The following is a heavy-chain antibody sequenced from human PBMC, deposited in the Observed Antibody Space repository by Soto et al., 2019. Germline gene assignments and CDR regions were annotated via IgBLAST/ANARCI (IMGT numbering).Heavy chain of an antibody. J-gene: IGHJ4*02. V-gene: IGHV3-64D*09. CDR1: GFTFSSYA. CDR2: ISSNGGST. Sequence: GGSPRLSCSASGFTFSSYAMHWVRQAPGKGLEYVSAISSNGGSTYYADSVKGRFTISRDNSKNTLYLQMSSLRAEDTAVYYCVKESGYCSGGSCYLFDYWGQGTLVTVSS. D-gene: IGHD2-15*01. CDR3: VKESGYCSGGSCYLFDY.